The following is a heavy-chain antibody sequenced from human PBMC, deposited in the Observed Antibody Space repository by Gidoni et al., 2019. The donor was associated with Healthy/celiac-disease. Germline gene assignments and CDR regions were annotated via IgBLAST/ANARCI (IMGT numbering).Heavy chain of an antibody. CDR2: MSVSGGST. Sequence: EVQLVESGGGLVQPGGSLRLSCAASGFTFTSYAMSWVRQAPGEGLEWVSAMSVSGGSTYYADSVKGRFTISRDNSKNTLYLQMNSLRAEDTAVYYCAKDDGYSSGWYWYFQHWGQGTLVTVSS. D-gene: IGHD6-19*01. J-gene: IGHJ1*01. CDR3: AKDDGYSSGWYWYFQH. CDR1: GFTFTSYA. V-gene: IGHV3-23*04.